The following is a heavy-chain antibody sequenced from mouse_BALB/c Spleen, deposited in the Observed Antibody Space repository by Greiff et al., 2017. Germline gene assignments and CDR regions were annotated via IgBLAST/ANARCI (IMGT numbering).Heavy chain of an antibody. Sequence: EVKVVESGGDLVKPGGSLKLSCAASGFTFSSYGMSWVRQTPDKRLEWVATISSGGSYTYYPDSVKGRFTISRDNAKNTLYLQMSSLKSEDTAMYYCARHCYGNYEHFDVWGAGTTVTVSS. CDR1: GFTFSSYG. CDR2: ISSGGSYT. D-gene: IGHD2-1*01. J-gene: IGHJ1*01. V-gene: IGHV5-6*01. CDR3: ARHCYGNYEHFDV.